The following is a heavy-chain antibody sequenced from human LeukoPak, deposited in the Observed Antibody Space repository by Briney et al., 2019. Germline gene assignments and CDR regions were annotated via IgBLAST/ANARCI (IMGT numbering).Heavy chain of an antibody. D-gene: IGHD3-10*01. CDR3: ARGRSGSFVDAFDI. CDR1: GFTVSSKY. J-gene: IGHJ3*02. Sequence: GGSLRLSCAVSGFTVSSKYMSWVRQAPGKGLEWVSVIYSGGSTYYADSVKGRFTISRDNSKNTVYLQMNSLRAEDTAVYYCARGRSGSFVDAFDIWGQGTMVTVSS. V-gene: IGHV3-53*01. CDR2: IYSGGST.